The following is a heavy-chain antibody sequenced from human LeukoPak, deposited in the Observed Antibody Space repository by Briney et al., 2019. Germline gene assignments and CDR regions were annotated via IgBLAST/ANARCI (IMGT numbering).Heavy chain of an antibody. CDR2: ISGGSTYI. V-gene: IGHV3-21*01. CDR1: EFTFSSYS. Sequence: GGSLMLSYAASEFTFSSYSMNWGGQVPGQWLEWVSSISGGSTYIDYADSVKGRFTISRDNAKNSLYLQMNSLRAEDTAVYYCARDVYYGMDVWGQGTTVTVSS. J-gene: IGHJ6*02. CDR3: ARDVYYGMDV.